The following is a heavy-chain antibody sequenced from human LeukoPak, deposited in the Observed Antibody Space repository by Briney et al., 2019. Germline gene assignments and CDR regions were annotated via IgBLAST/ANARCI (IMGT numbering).Heavy chain of an antibody. J-gene: IGHJ4*02. D-gene: IGHD5-12*01. CDR2: INSNGTTT. CDR3: AKGGSPQDY. V-gene: IGHV3-74*01. CDR1: GFTFSNAR. Sequence: GGSLRLSCAASGFTFSNARMSWVRQAPGKGLVWVSRINSNGTTTTYADSVKGRFTISRDNSKNTLYLQMNSLRAEDTAVYYCAKGGSPQDYWGQGTLVTVSS.